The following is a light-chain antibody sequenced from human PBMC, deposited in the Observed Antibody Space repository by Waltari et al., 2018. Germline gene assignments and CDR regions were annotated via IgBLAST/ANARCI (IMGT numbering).Light chain of an antibody. CDR1: QSVSNN. V-gene: IGKV3-15*01. Sequence: EVVMTQSPGTLSVTPGESATLSCRASQSVSNNLAWYQQKPGQAPRPLIYGASTRATGIPDRFSGSGSGTEFTLTVSSLQSEDFGVYFCQQYNDWTPITFGPGTKVDIK. CDR2: GAS. J-gene: IGKJ3*01. CDR3: QQYNDWTPIT.